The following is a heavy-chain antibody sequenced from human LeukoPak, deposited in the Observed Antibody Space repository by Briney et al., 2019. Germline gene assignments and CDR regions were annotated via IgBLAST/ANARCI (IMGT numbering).Heavy chain of an antibody. V-gene: IGHV1-69*04. Sequence: SVKVSCKASGGTFSSYTISWVRQAPGQGLEWKGRIIPILGIANYAQKFQGRVTITADKSTSTAYMELSSLRSEDTAVYYCARDSPYYYDSSDPGGIDYWGQGTLVTVSS. CDR2: IIPILGIA. D-gene: IGHD3-22*01. J-gene: IGHJ4*02. CDR1: GGTFSSYT. CDR3: ARDSPYYYDSSDPGGIDY.